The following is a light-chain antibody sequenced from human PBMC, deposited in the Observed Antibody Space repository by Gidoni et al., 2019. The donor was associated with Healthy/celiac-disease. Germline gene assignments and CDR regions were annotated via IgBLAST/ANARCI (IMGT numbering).Light chain of an antibody. CDR1: QSISSW. CDR2: DAS. CDR3: QQYNSYSRT. J-gene: IGKJ1*01. Sequence: ILVTLSPSTLSVSVGDRVTITCRASQSISSWLAWYQQKPGNAPKLLIYDASSLESGVPARFSGSGSGTEFTLTISSLQPDDFATYYCQQYNSYSRTFGQGTRVEIK. V-gene: IGKV1-5*01.